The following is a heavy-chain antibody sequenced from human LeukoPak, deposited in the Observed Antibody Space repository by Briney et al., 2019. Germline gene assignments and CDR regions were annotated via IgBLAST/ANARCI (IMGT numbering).Heavy chain of an antibody. V-gene: IGHV3-30-3*01. CDR3: AGAKESYYDKSGYFPLGY. Sequence: GGSLRLSCAASGFTFSSYAMHWVRQAPGKGLEWVAVISYDGSNKYYADSVKGRFTISRDNSKNTLYLQMNSLRAEDTAVYYCAGAKESYYDKSGYFPLGYWGQGTLVTVSS. J-gene: IGHJ4*02. CDR2: ISYDGSNK. D-gene: IGHD3-22*01. CDR1: GFTFSSYA.